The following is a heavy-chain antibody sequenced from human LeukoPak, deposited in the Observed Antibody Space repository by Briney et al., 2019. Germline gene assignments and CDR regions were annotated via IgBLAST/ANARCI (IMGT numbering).Heavy chain of an antibody. J-gene: IGHJ3*02. Sequence: PGGSLRLSCAASGFTISSYAMSWVRQASGKGLEWVSAISGSGGSTYYADSVKGRFTISRDNSKNTLHLQLNSLRAEDTAVYYCVLTRTGTPRGAFDIWGKGTMVTVSS. V-gene: IGHV3-23*01. D-gene: IGHD1-1*01. CDR2: ISGSGGST. CDR3: VLTRTGTPRGAFDI. CDR1: GFTISSYA.